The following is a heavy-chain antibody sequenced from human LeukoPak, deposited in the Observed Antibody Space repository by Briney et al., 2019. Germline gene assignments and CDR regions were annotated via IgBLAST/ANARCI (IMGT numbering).Heavy chain of an antibody. V-gene: IGHV4-59*01. J-gene: IGHJ2*01. CDR3: ARLTSDPVVRDAISGWYFDL. CDR1: GGSISSYY. Sequence: SETLSLTGTVSGGSISSYYWSWIRQPPGKGLEWIGNIYYSGRTSYNPSLKSRVTISVDTSKNQFSLRLSSVTAADTAVYYCARLTSDPVVRDAISGWYFDLWGRGTLVTVSS. CDR2: IYYSGRT. D-gene: IGHD2-2*01.